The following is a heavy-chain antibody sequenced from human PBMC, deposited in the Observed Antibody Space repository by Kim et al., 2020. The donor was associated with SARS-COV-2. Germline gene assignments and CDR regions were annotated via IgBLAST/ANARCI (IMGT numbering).Heavy chain of an antibody. CDR3: ATAGCRSRGCYFVY. CDR1: GYTLTELS. D-gene: IGHD2-2*01. J-gene: IGHJ4*02. CDR2: FDPENGET. V-gene: IGHV1-24*01. Sequence: ASVKVSCKVSGYTLTELSIHWVRQAPGKGPEWMGGFDPENGETIYTQKFQARVTMTEDTSTDTAYMELTSLGSDDTAVYYCATAGCRSRGCYFVYWGQGTLVTVSS.